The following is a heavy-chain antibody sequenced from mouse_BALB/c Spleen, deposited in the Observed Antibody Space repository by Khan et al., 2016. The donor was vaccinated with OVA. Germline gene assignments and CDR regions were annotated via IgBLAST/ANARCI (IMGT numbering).Heavy chain of an antibody. D-gene: IGHD2-14*01. CDR3: ARATYYTDEGGTYHFDY. CDR2: IWAGGST. Sequence: QVQLQQSGPGLVAPPQSLSITCTVSGFSLTNYGIHWVRQPPGKGLEWLGVIWAGGSTKYNSALMPRLSISKDNSKSQAFLEMNSLQTDDTAMYXGARATYYTDEGGTYHFDYWGQGTTLAVSS. V-gene: IGHV2-9*02. CDR1: GFSLTNYG. J-gene: IGHJ2*01.